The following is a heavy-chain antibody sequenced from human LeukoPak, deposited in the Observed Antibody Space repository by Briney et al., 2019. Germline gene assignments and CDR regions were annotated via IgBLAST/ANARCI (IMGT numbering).Heavy chain of an antibody. V-gene: IGHV1-2*02. J-gene: IGHJ4*02. CDR1: GYTFTGYY. D-gene: IGHD6-13*01. CDR3: ARGRFGSSWYGGFDY. Sequence: GASVKVSCKASGYTFTGYYMHWVRQAPGQGLEWMGWINPNSGGTNYAQKFQGRVTMTRDTSISTAYMELSRLRSDDTAVYYCARGRFGSSWYGGFDYWGQGTLVTVSS. CDR2: INPNSGGT.